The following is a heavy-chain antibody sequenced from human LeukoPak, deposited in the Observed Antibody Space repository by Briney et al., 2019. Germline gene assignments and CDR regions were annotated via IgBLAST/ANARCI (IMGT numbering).Heavy chain of an antibody. V-gene: IGHV4-34*01. CDR3: ARGQGIVGATLDQPGSDY. J-gene: IGHJ4*02. CDR2: INHSGST. D-gene: IGHD1-26*01. Sequence: SETLSLTCAVYGGSFSGYYWSWIRQPPGKGLEWIGEINHSGSTNYNPSLKSRVTISVDTSKNQFSLKLSSVTAADTAVYYCARGQGIVGATLDQPGSDYWGQGTLVTVSS. CDR1: GGSFSGYY.